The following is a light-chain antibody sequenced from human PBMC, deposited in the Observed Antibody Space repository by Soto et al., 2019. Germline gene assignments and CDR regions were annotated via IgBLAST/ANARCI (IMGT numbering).Light chain of an antibody. CDR2: PAS. CDR1: QDISTS. J-gene: IGKJ2*03. Sequence: DIQLTQSPSFLSASVGDRVTVSCRASQDISTSLAWFQQKAGKVPQLLVYPASTLQDGVPSRFSGSGSGTYFTLTINYLQAEDCGTYYSQHLRTYPFSFGQGTKLDIK. V-gene: IGKV1-9*01. CDR3: QHLRTYPFS.